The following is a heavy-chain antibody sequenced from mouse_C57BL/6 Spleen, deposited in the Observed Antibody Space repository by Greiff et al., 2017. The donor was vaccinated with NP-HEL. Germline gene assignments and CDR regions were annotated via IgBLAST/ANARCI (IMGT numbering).Heavy chain of an antibody. CDR1: GYTFTDYN. D-gene: IGHD1-1*01. CDR2: INPNNGGT. CDR3: ARGDYYGSSYVDY. V-gene: IGHV1-22*01. Sequence: VQLQQPGPELVKPGASVKMSCKASGYTFTDYNMHWVKQSHGKSLEWIGYINPNNGGTSYNQKFKGKATLTVNKSSSTAYMELRSLTSEDSAVYYCARGDYYGSSYVDYWGQGTTLTVSS. J-gene: IGHJ2*01.